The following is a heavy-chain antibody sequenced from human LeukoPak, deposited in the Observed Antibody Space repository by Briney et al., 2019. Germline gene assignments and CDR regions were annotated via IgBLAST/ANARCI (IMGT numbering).Heavy chain of an antibody. CDR2: IDYSGNT. Sequence: SETLSLTCTVSGVSISTYYWTWIRQPPGKGLEWIGNIDYSGNTKYNPSLNSRVTISVDTSKNHFSLKLSSVTAADTAVYYCARGPNSGYDLSVDYWGQGTLVTVSS. CDR1: GVSISTYY. CDR3: ARGPNSGYDLSVDY. V-gene: IGHV4-59*12. J-gene: IGHJ4*02. D-gene: IGHD5-12*01.